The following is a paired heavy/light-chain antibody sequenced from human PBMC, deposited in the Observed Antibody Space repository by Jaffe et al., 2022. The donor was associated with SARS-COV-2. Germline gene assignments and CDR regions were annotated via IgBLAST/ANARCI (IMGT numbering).Heavy chain of an antibody. J-gene: IGHJ6*02. D-gene: IGHD1-26*01. V-gene: IGHV5-10-1*03. CDR1: GYNFATYW. CDR2: IDPSDSYT. CDR3: ATLKGRGSTDYSTMDV. Sequence: EVQLVQSGAEVKQPGESLRISCQGSGYNFATYWISWVRQMPGKGLEWMGRIDPSDSYTNYSPSFQGHVTISTDKSISTAYLEWSTLKASDTAMYYCATLKGRGSTDYSTMDVWGQGTTVTVSS.
Light chain of an antibody. CDR2: KAS. Sequence: DIQMTQSPSTLSASVGDRVTITCRASQSINNWLAWYQQKPGKAPNLLIYKASSLESGVPSRFSGSGSGTEFTLTISSLQPDDFATYYCQQYNSNSRTFGQGTKVEIK. V-gene: IGKV1-5*03. CDR1: QSINNW. J-gene: IGKJ1*01. CDR3: QQYNSNSRT.